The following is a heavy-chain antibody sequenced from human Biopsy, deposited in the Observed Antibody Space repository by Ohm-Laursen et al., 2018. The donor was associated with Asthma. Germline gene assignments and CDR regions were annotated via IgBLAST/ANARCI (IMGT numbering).Heavy chain of an antibody. V-gene: IGHV3-9*01. CDR1: GFKFDEYT. Sequence: SMRLSCSASGFKFDEYTMHWVRQAPGKGLEWVSGISWNSATIGYADSVEGRFTISRDNAKNSVFPHMDSLRPEDTAFYYCAKVRSDWVITESFDYWGQGVLVTVSS. CDR3: AKVRSDWVITESFDY. CDR2: ISWNSATI. D-gene: IGHD3-22*01. J-gene: IGHJ4*02.